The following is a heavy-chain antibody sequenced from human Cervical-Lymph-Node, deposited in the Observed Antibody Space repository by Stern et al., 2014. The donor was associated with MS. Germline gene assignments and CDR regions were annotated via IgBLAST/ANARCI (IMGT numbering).Heavy chain of an antibody. Sequence: EVQLVESGGGLVQPGGSLRLSCAASGFTFSNYWMYWVRQTPGKGLVWVSRINSDGSSTSYADSVKGRFTISRDNAKNTLFLQMNSLRVEDTAVYYCARSILFDPWGQGTLVTVSS. V-gene: IGHV3-74*01. CDR2: INSDGSST. D-gene: IGHD2-15*01. CDR1: GFTFSNYW. J-gene: IGHJ5*02. CDR3: ARSILFDP.